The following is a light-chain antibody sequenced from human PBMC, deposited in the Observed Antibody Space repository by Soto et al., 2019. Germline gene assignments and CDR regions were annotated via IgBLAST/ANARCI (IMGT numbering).Light chain of an antibody. J-gene: IGKJ4*01. CDR2: GAS. V-gene: IGKV3-20*01. CDR1: QSVSSSY. Sequence: EIVLTQSPGTLSLSPGERATLSCRASQSVSSSYLAWYQQKPDPAPRLLIYGASSRATGIPDRFSGSGSGTDFALTISRREPEEFAVDYCQQYGSSPPVSFGGGTKV. CDR3: QQYGSSPPVS.